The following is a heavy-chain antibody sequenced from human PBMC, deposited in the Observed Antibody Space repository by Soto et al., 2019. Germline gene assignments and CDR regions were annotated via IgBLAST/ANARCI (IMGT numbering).Heavy chain of an antibody. CDR1: GFTFSSYA. CDR2: ISGSGGST. V-gene: IGHV3-23*01. CDR3: TSSGEAAGTWLVDY. Sequence: GGSLRLSCAASGFTFSSYAMSWVRQAPGKGLEWVSAISGSGGSTYYADSVKGRFTISRDNSKNTLYLQMNSLRAEDTAVYYCTSSGEAAGTWLVDYWGQGTLVTVSS. J-gene: IGHJ4*02. D-gene: IGHD6-13*01.